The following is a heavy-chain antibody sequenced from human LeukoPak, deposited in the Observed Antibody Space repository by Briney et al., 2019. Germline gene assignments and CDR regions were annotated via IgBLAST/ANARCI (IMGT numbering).Heavy chain of an antibody. CDR1: GYTFTSYY. CDR2: INPSGGST. V-gene: IGHV1-46*01. J-gene: IGHJ4*02. Sequence: GASVKVSCKASGYTFTSYYMHWVRQAPGQGLEWMGIINPSGGSTSYAQKFQGRVTMTRDMSTSIVYMELSSLRSEDTAIYYCAREGRGVPGAIAAVKGFDYWGQGTLVTVSS. D-gene: IGHD6-13*01. CDR3: AREGRGVPGAIAAVKGFDY.